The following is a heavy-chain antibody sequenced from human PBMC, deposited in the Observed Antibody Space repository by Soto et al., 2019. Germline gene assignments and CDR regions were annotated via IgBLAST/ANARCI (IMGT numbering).Heavy chain of an antibody. Sequence: ASVKVSCKASGYTFTSYGISWVRQAPGQGLEWMGWISAYNGNTNYAQKLQGRVTMTTDTSTSTAYMELRSLRSDDTAVYYCARVVGHFGVAIYGMDVWGQGTTVTVYS. D-gene: IGHD3-3*01. V-gene: IGHV1-18*01. J-gene: IGHJ6*02. CDR1: GYTFTSYG. CDR2: ISAYNGNT. CDR3: ARVVGHFGVAIYGMDV.